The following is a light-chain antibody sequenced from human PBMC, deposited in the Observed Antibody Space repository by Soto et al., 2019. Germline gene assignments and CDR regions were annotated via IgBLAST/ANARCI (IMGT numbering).Light chain of an antibody. Sequence: DIQMTQSPSAMSASVGDRVTITCRASQGIRNNLAWFQQKPGKDPKRLIYAASSLQSGVPSRFSGSGSGTEFTLTISSLQPEDSATYYCLQYSNYPLTFGGGTKVEVK. CDR2: AAS. CDR1: QGIRNN. CDR3: LQYSNYPLT. J-gene: IGKJ4*01. V-gene: IGKV1-17*03.